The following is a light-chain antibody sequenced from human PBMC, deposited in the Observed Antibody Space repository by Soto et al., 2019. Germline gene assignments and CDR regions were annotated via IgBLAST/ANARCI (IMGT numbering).Light chain of an antibody. V-gene: IGKV1D-12*01. CDR1: QDISNW. CDR3: QQASTFPRT. J-gene: IGKJ4*01. Sequence: DIQMTQSPSSVSASVGDRVTITCRASQDISNWLAWYQQKPGKAPQLLISTASTLQSGVPSRFSGRGSGTDFTLTISSLQPEDFASYFCQQASTFPRTFGGGTKVDIK. CDR2: TAS.